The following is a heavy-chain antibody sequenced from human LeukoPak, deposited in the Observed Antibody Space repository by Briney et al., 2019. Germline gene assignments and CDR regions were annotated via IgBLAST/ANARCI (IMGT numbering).Heavy chain of an antibody. CDR3: AKRKRYSGSYYFDY. Sequence: GGSPRLSCAASGFTFSSYATSWVRQAPGKGLEWVSAISGSGGSTYYADSVKGRFTISRDNSKNTLYLQMNSLRAEDTAVYYCAKRKRYSGSYYFDYWGQGTLVTVSS. D-gene: IGHD1-26*01. V-gene: IGHV3-23*01. J-gene: IGHJ4*02. CDR1: GFTFSSYA. CDR2: ISGSGGST.